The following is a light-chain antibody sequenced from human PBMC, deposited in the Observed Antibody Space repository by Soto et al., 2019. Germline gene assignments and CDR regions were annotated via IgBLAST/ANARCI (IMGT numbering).Light chain of an antibody. CDR2: DVT. CDR3: SSYAGSSVV. J-gene: IGLJ2*01. Sequence: QSALTQPRSVSGSPGQSVTISCTGTRSDVGGYNFVSWYQQHPGKAPKLLIYDVTRRPSGVPDRFSGSKSAYTASLTISGLQAEDEADIYCSSYAGSSVVFGGGTKLTVL. CDR1: RSDVGGYNF. V-gene: IGLV2-11*01.